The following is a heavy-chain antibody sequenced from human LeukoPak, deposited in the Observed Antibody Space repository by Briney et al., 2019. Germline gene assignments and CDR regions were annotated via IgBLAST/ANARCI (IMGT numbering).Heavy chain of an antibody. Sequence: GESLKISCKGSGYRFNNYWIGWVRQMPGKGLEWMGIIYPGDSDTRYSPSFQGQVTISIDKSISTAYLQWSSLKASDTAMYYCARARTMVRGAATSFDYWGQGTLVTVSS. D-gene: IGHD3-10*01. CDR3: ARARTMVRGAATSFDY. CDR1: GYRFNNYW. J-gene: IGHJ4*02. V-gene: IGHV5-51*01. CDR2: IYPGDSDT.